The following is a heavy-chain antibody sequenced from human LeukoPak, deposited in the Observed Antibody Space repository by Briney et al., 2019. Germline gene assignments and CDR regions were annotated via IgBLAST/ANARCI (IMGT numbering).Heavy chain of an antibody. Sequence: GGSLRLSCAASGFTFSSYAKSWVRQAPGKGLEWVSAISGSGGSTYYADSVKGRFTISRDNSKNTLYLQMNSLRAEDTAVYYCAKTASPGIAVAGNDYWGQGTLVTVSS. CDR2: ISGSGGST. CDR1: GFTFSSYA. V-gene: IGHV3-23*01. J-gene: IGHJ4*02. CDR3: AKTASPGIAVAGNDY. D-gene: IGHD6-19*01.